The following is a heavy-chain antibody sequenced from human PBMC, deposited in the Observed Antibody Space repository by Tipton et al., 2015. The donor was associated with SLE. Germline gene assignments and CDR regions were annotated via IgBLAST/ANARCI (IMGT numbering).Heavy chain of an antibody. CDR3: ARPQTEQQLPMGGHWFDP. CDR2: IYYSGST. Sequence: TLSLTCTVSGGSISSGSYYWSWIRQPAGKGLEWIGRIYYSGSTYYNPSLKSRVTISVATSKNQFSLKLSSVIAADTAVYYCARPQTEQQLPMGGHWFDPWGQGTLVTVSS. D-gene: IGHD6-13*01. V-gene: IGHV4-39*01. CDR1: GGSISSGSYY. J-gene: IGHJ5*02.